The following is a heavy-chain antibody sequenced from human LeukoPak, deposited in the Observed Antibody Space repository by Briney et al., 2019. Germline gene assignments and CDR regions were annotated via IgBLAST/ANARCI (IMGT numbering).Heavy chain of an antibody. CDR3: AKPVATAYYYGMDV. J-gene: IGHJ6*02. Sequence: GGSLRLSGGASGCTFSSYAMSWVRQAPGKGLEWVSAISSSGGSGGSTYYADSVKGRFTISRDNSKNTLYLQMNSLRAEDTALYYCAKPVATAYYYGMDVWGQGTTVTVSS. CDR2: ISSSGGSGGST. V-gene: IGHV3-23*01. CDR1: GCTFSSYA. D-gene: IGHD5-18*01.